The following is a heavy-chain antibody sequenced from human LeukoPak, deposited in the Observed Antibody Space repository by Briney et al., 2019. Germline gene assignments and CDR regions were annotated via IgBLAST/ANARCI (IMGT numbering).Heavy chain of an antibody. CDR3: ARDDGILTGSNDAFDI. D-gene: IGHD3-9*01. Sequence: SETLSLTCTVSGGSISSYYWSWIRQPPGKGLEWIGYIYYSGSTNYNPSLKSRVTISVDTSKNQFSLKLSSVTAADTAVYYCARDDGILTGSNDAFDIWGQGTMVTVSS. CDR1: GGSISSYY. CDR2: IYYSGST. J-gene: IGHJ3*02. V-gene: IGHV4-59*01.